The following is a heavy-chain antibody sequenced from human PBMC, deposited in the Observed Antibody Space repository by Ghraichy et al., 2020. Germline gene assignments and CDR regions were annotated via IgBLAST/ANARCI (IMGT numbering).Heavy chain of an antibody. D-gene: IGHD5-18*01. CDR3: GRGGYVYSSNPVDY. Sequence: GGSLRLSCAASGFTFNTYYMTWVRQAPGKGLEWVANIKQDGSERYYVDSVKGRFTISRDNAKDSVYLQMGSLRAEDTAVYFCGRGGYVYSSNPVDYWGQGTQVTVSS. V-gene: IGHV3-7*04. J-gene: IGHJ4*02. CDR2: IKQDGSER. CDR1: GFTFNTYY.